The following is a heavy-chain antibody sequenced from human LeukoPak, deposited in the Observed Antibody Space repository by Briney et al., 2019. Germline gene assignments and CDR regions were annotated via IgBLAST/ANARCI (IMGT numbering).Heavy chain of an antibody. V-gene: IGHV4-34*01. CDR2: INHSGST. CDR3: ARGRYSGGPFDC. J-gene: IGHJ4*02. D-gene: IGHD6-19*01. CDR1: GGSFSGYY. Sequence: SETLSLTCAVYGGSFSGYYWSWIRQPPGKGLEWIGEINHSGSTNYNPSLKSRVTISVDTSKNQFSLKLSSVTAADTAVYYCARGRYSGGPFDCWGQGTLVTVSS.